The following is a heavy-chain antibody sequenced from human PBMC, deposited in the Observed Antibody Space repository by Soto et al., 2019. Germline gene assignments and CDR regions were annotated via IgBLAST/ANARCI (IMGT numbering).Heavy chain of an antibody. CDR3: AKFGMATTKRSPPYYIDY. CDR2: ISGSGGGT. CDR1: GFTFSSYA. Sequence: GGSLRLSCAASGFTFSSYAMSWVRQAPGKGLEWVSSISGSGGGTYYADSVKGRFTFSRDNSKNTLYLQMNSLRAEDTAVYYCAKFGMATTKRSPPYYIDYWGQGALVTVS. V-gene: IGHV3-23*01. J-gene: IGHJ4*02. D-gene: IGHD1-1*01.